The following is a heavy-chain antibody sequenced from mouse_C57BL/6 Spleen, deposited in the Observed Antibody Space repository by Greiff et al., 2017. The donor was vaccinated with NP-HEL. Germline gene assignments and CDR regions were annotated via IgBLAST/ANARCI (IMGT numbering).Heavy chain of an antibody. Sequence: QVQLQQPGAELVRPGSSVKLSCKASGYTFTSYWMHWVKQRPIQGLEWIGNIDPSDSETHYNQKFKNKATLTVDKSSSTAYMQLSSLASEDYAVYYGARRWSRYSSSFAYWGQGTLVTVSA. D-gene: IGHD1-1*01. CDR3: ARRWSRYSSSFAY. V-gene: IGHV1-52*01. J-gene: IGHJ3*01. CDR1: GYTFTSYW. CDR2: IDPSDSET.